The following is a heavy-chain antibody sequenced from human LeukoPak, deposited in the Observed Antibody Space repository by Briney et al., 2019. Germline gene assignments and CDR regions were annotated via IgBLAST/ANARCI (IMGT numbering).Heavy chain of an antibody. J-gene: IGHJ4*02. V-gene: IGHV3-9*01. D-gene: IGHD4-17*01. CDR3: AKDMVAVTTYVFDY. CDR1: GFTFDDYA. CDR2: ISWNSGSI. Sequence: SLRLSCAASGFTFDDYAMHWVRQAPGKGLGWVSGISWNSGSIGYADSVKGRFTISRDNAKNSLYLQMNSLRAEDTALYYCAKDMVAVTTYVFDYWGQGTLVTVSS.